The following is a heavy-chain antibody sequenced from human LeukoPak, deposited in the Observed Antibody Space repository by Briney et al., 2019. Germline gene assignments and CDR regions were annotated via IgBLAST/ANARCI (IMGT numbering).Heavy chain of an antibody. V-gene: IGHV1-18*01. CDR1: GYTFTSYG. CDR3: ARVGWELPRYNWFDP. D-gene: IGHD1-26*01. CDR2: ISAYNGNT. J-gene: IGHJ5*02. Sequence: ASVKVSCKASGYTFTSYGISWVRQAPGQGLEWMGWISAYNGNTNYAQKLQGRVTMTTDTSTSTAYVELRSLRSDDTAVYYCARVGWELPRYNWFDPWGQGTLVTVSS.